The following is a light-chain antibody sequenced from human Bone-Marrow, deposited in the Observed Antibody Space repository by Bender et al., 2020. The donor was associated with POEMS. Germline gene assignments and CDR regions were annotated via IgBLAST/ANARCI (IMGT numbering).Light chain of an antibody. CDR2: SNN. CDR3: AAWDDTLTGRDWV. J-gene: IGLJ3*02. Sequence: QSVLTQPPSACGTPGQRVTISCSGGASNVGNNTAYWYQQLPGTAPKLLIYSNNRRPSRVPDRFSGAKSGNSASLASSGLQSEDEADYYCAAWDDTLTGRDWVFGGGTSLTVL. CDR1: ASNVGNNT. V-gene: IGLV1-44*01.